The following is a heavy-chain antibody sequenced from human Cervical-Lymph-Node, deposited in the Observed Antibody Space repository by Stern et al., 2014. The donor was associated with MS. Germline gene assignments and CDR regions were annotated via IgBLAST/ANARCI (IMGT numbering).Heavy chain of an antibody. V-gene: IGHV4-31*11. CDR1: GDSISSGRFY. CDR3: ARDTGVGHGDYGSDWIDP. CDR2: VHFTGST. J-gene: IGHJ5*02. D-gene: IGHD4-17*01. Sequence: QMQLVQSGPGLVKPSQTLFLTCAVSGDSISSGRFYWSWIRQHPGKGLEWIGYVHFTGSTYYNPSLNIRLSISLDRSKNQFSLKLRSVTAADTAVYYCARDTGVGHGDYGSDWIDPWGQGTLVTVSS.